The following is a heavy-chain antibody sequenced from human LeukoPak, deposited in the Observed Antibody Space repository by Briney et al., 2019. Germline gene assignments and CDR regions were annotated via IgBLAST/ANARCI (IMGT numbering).Heavy chain of an antibody. CDR1: GGSISSSSYY. CDR3: ARGGAASWIQLWSLYYGMDV. Sequence: PSETLSLTCTVSGGSISSSSYYWGWIRQPPGKGLEWIGYIYYSGSTNYNPSLKSRVTISVDTSKNQFSLKLSSVTAADTAVYYCARGGAASWIQLWSLYYGMDVWGQGTTVTVSS. D-gene: IGHD5-18*01. CDR2: IYYSGST. J-gene: IGHJ6*02. V-gene: IGHV4-61*05.